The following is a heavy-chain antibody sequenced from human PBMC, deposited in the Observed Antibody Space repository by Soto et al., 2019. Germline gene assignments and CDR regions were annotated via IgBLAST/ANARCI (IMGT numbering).Heavy chain of an antibody. Sequence: EVQLLESGGGLVQPGASLRLSCAASGFTFSTYAMNWVRQAPGKGLEWGSGISGSGDSTYYADSVKGRFTVSRENSKNPLYLQMNSLRGEDTAVFYCAKKRSSGWSFDSWVQGTLVTVSP. CDR3: AKKRSSGWSFDS. J-gene: IGHJ4*02. CDR1: GFTFSTYA. V-gene: IGHV3-23*01. CDR2: ISGSGDST. D-gene: IGHD6-19*01.